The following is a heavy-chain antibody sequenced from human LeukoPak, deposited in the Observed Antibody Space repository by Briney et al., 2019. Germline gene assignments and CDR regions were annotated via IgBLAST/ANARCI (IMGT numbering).Heavy chain of an antibody. D-gene: IGHD3-10*01. CDR2: IWYDGSNK. CDR1: GFTFSSYG. CDR3: ARDSTYYYGSGSSGPHYFDY. J-gene: IGHJ4*02. V-gene: IGHV3-33*01. Sequence: PGRSLRLSCAASGFTFSSYGMHWVRQAPGKGLEWVAVIWYDGSNKYYADSVKGRFTISRDNSKNTLYLQLNSLRAEDTAVYYCARDSTYYYGSGSSGPHYFDYWGQGTLVTVSS.